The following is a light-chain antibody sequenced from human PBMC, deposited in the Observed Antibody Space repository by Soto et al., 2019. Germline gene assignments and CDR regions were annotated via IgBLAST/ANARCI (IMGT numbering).Light chain of an antibody. CDR2: GAA. J-gene: IGKJ1*01. CDR3: QQYHNWPD. V-gene: IGKV3-15*01. CDR1: QSVFSS. Sequence: DIVMTQSPVTLSVSPGERATLSCRASQSVFSSLAWYQQKPGQAPRLLIYGAANSATGIPARFSGSGSGTEFTLNISRLQSEDFAIYYCQQYHNWPDFGQGTTLEIK.